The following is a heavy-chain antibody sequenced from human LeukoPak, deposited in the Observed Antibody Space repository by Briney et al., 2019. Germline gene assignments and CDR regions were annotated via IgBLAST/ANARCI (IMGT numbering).Heavy chain of an antibody. J-gene: IGHJ4*02. V-gene: IGHV4-4*02. CDR1: GGSISSSYW. Sequence: SGTLSLTCAVSGGSISSSYWWSWVRQPPGKGLEWIGEFFHSGSTNYNPSLKSRVTISVDRSRNQFSLRLSSVTAADTAVYYCARGIPGYFNTSGYYYDYWGQGTLVTVSS. D-gene: IGHD3-22*01. CDR2: FFHSGST. CDR3: ARGIPGYFNTSGYYYDY.